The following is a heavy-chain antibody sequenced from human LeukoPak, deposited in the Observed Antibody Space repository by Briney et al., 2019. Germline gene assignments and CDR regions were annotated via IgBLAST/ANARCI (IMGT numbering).Heavy chain of an antibody. V-gene: IGHV4-39*02. D-gene: IGHD3-3*01. CDR2: IYYSGTT. CDR3: ASCRYEGAFDI. J-gene: IGHJ3*02. Sequence: SETLSLTCSVSGGSISSTSYYWAWIRQPPVEGLEWIGSIYYSGTTYYNPSLESRVTISVDTSKRRFSLKLSSVTAADRAVYYCASCRYEGAFDIWGQGTMVTVSS. CDR1: GGSISSTSYY.